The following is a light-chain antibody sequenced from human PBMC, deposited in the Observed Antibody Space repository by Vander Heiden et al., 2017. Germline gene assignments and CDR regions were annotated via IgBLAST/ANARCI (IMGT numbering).Light chain of an antibody. V-gene: IGKV1-33*01. CDR2: DAS. CDR3: QQYDNLPPFT. CDR1: QDISNY. Sequence: DIQMTHSPSSLSAPVGDRVTITCQASQDISNYLNWYQQKPGKAPKLLIYDASYLETGVPSRFSGSGSGTDFTFTISSLQPEDSATYYCQQYDNLPPFTFGPGTKVDIK. J-gene: IGKJ3*01.